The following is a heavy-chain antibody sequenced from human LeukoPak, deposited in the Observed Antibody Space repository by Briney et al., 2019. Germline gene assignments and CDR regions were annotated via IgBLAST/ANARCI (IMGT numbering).Heavy chain of an antibody. Sequence: GGSLRLSCATSGFSFSDYSMNWVRQAPGKGLEWVSSISGSSSYIYYADSVKGRFTISRDNAKNSLYLQMNSLRVEDTAVYYCARCTTGRTFGSLREIKRSREIDYWGQGTLVTVSS. D-gene: IGHD1-1*01. CDR3: ARCTTGRTFGSLREIKRSREIDY. CDR1: GFSFSDYS. J-gene: IGHJ4*02. CDR2: ISGSSSYI. V-gene: IGHV3-21*01.